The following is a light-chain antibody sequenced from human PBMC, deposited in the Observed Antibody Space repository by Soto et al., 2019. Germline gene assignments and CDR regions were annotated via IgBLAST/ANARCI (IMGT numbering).Light chain of an antibody. CDR2: RAS. Sequence: EIVLTQSPATLSLSPGERATLSVRASQSVRTSLAWYQHKPGQAPRLLIYRASRRATGIPDRFTGSGSGTDFTLTINRVAPEDFEVYFCQQYAGSPRTFGQGTKVDIK. CDR1: QSVRTS. CDR3: QQYAGSPRT. V-gene: IGKV3-20*01. J-gene: IGKJ1*01.